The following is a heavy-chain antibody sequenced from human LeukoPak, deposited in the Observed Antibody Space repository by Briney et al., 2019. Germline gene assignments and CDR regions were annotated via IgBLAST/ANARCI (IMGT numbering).Heavy chain of an antibody. Sequence: GASVKVSCKASGYTFTSYWMHWVRQAPGQGLEWMGWVITNNGDTKYAHKYQGRVTMTRDTSINTVYMELSMVTSDDTAMYYCARGGTNHGFDYWGQGILVTVSS. CDR1: GYTFTSYW. CDR2: VITNNGDT. CDR3: ARGGTNHGFDY. V-gene: IGHV1-2*07. J-gene: IGHJ4*02. D-gene: IGHD1-14*01.